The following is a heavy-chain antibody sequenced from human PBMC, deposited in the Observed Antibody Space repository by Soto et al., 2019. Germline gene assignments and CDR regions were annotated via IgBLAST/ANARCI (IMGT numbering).Heavy chain of an antibody. CDR1: GYTCTSYD. J-gene: IGHJ4*01. Sequence: QVQLVQSGAEVKKPGASVKVSCKASGYTCTSYDINWVRQATGQGLEWMGWMNPNRGNTGYAQKFQGRVTMTRNTSIRTAYMELSSLRSVDTAVYYCASEKVGAVDYWGNGTLVTVSS. CDR3: ASEKVGAVDY. CDR2: MNPNRGNT. D-gene: IGHD1-26*01. V-gene: IGHV1-8*01.